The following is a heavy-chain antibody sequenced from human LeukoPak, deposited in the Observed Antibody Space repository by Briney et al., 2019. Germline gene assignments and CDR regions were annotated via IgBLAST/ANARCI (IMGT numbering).Heavy chain of an antibody. Sequence: PGGSLRLSCAASGFTFSSYAMSRVRQAPGKGLEWVSVISGSGDTTYYTDSVKGRFTISRDNSKNTLYLQMNRLRAEDTAVYYCAKDTRKDILTGYYIGIDYWGQGTLVTVSS. D-gene: IGHD3-9*01. CDR3: AKDTRKDILTGYYIGIDY. CDR2: ISGSGDTT. V-gene: IGHV3-23*01. CDR1: GFTFSSYA. J-gene: IGHJ4*02.